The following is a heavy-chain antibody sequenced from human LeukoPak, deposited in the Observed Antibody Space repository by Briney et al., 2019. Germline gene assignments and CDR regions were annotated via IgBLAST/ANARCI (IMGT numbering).Heavy chain of an antibody. CDR1: GFTFSSYS. CDR3: AKLGHTAAKYYFDY. V-gene: IGHV3-21*04. D-gene: IGHD1-7*01. Sequence: GGSLRLSCAASGFTFSSYSMNWVRQAPGKGLEWVSSISSSSSYIYYADSVKGRFTISRDNSKNTLYLQMNSLRAEDTAVYYCAKLGHTAAKYYFDYWGQGTLVTVSS. CDR2: ISSSSSYI. J-gene: IGHJ4*02.